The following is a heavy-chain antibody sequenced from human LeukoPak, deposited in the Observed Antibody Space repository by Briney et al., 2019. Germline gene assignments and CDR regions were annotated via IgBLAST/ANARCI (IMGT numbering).Heavy chain of an antibody. Sequence: ASVKVSCKASGYTFTGYYIHWVRQAPGQGFEWMGWISPNSGGTSYAQNFQGRVTLTRDTSISTAYMEVSRLAYDDTAVYYCARIRAAGSGMDVWGQGTTVTISS. CDR3: ARIRAAGSGMDV. CDR1: GYTFTGYY. D-gene: IGHD6-13*01. J-gene: IGHJ6*02. CDR2: ISPNSGGT. V-gene: IGHV1-2*02.